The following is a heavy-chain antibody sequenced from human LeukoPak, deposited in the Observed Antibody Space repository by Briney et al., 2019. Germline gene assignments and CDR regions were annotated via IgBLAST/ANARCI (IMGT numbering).Heavy chain of an antibody. CDR3: ARGLFKKVDWYSSGYYVWFDP. CDR1: GWPFSVYY. Sequence: SETPSPTLAVSGWPFSVYYWSWIRQPPGKGPEYSGEINDIGSTNHKPSLKSRVTISVDTSKNQFSLKLSSVTAADTAVYYCARGLFKKVDWYSSGYYVWFDPWGQGTLVTVSS. D-gene: IGHD6-19*01. CDR2: INDIGST. J-gene: IGHJ5*02. V-gene: IGHV4-34*01.